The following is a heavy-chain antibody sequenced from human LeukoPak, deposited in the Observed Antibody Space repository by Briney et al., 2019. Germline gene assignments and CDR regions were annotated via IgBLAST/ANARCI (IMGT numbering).Heavy chain of an antibody. V-gene: IGHV4-4*07. Sequence: PSETLSLTCTVSGGSISSYYWSWIRQPAGKGLEWIGRIYTSGSTNYNPSLKSRVTMSVDTSKNQFSLTLSSVTAADTAVYYCARDKRGYSGYSMDVWGQGTTVTVSS. J-gene: IGHJ6*02. CDR3: ARDKRGYSGYSMDV. CDR1: GGSISSYY. CDR2: IYTSGST. D-gene: IGHD5-12*01.